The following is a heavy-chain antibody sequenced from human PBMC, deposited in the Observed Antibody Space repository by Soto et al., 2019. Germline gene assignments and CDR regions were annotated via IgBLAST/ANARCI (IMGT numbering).Heavy chain of an antibody. Sequence: QVQLQESGPGLVKPSETLSLTCTVSGGSISSYYWSWIRQPPGKGLEWIGYIYYSGNTNYNPSLQSRGPISVDTSKNQFSLKLSSVTAADTAVYYCARWGYGSGSFNFDYWGQGTLVTVSS. V-gene: IGHV4-59*01. CDR3: ARWGYGSGSFNFDY. CDR1: GGSISSYY. CDR2: IYYSGNT. J-gene: IGHJ4*02. D-gene: IGHD3-10*01.